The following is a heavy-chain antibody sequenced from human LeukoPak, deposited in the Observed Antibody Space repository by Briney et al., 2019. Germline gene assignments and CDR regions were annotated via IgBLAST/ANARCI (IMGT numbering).Heavy chain of an antibody. CDR2: ISSDGSNK. Sequence: GRSLRLSCAASGFTFSSYAMHWVRQAPGKGLEWVAVISSDGSNKYYADSVKGRFTISRDNSKNTLYLQMNSLRADDTAVYYCARDQITTVRGIIARSTPYYDYHYMDVWGKGTTVTISS. CDR1: GFTFSSYA. CDR3: ARDQITTVRGIIARSTPYYDYHYMDV. V-gene: IGHV3-30*04. D-gene: IGHD3-10*01. J-gene: IGHJ6*03.